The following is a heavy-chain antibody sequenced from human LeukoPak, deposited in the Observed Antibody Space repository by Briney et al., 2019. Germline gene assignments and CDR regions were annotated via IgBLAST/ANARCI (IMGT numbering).Heavy chain of an antibody. CDR3: ATLRSGSSDY. CDR2: IYYSGST. D-gene: IGHD1-26*01. Sequence: SETLSLTCTVSGDSIRSYYWSWIRQPPGKGLQWIGYIYYSGSTNYNPSLKSRVTISVDTSKNQFSLKLSSVTAVDTAVYYCATLRSGSSDYWGQGTQVTVSS. CDR1: GDSIRSYY. J-gene: IGHJ4*02. V-gene: IGHV4-59*01.